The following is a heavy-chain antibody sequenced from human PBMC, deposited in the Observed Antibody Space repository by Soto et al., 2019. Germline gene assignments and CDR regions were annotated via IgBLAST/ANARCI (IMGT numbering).Heavy chain of an antibody. J-gene: IGHJ2*01. Sequence: QVQLQQWGAGPLRPLETLSLTCGVSGGSFSGYYWAWIRQSPGKGLEWIGEINDRGSINYNPSLKSRVSITVAPSQNHYSLNLGSVTAADTAVYYCARESHDILTGPPWVWYFDLWGRGTLVTVSS. CDR2: INDRGSI. CDR3: ARESHDILTGPPWVWYFDL. CDR1: GGSFSGYY. D-gene: IGHD3-9*01. V-gene: IGHV4-34*01.